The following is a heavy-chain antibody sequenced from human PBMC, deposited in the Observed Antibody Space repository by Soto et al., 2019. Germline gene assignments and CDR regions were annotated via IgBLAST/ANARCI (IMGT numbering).Heavy chain of an antibody. Sequence: SETLSLTCAVYGGSFSGYYWSWIRQPLGKGLEWIGEINHSGSTNYNPSLKSRVTISVDTSKNQFSLKLSSVTAADTAVYYCARGSRRTTGTTWFDYWGQGTLVTVSS. CDR2: INHSGST. V-gene: IGHV4-34*01. CDR3: ARGSRRTTGTTWFDY. CDR1: GGSFSGYY. J-gene: IGHJ5*01. D-gene: IGHD1-1*01.